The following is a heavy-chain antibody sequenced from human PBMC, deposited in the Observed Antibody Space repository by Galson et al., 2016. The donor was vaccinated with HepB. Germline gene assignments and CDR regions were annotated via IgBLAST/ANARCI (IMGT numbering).Heavy chain of an antibody. Sequence: SVKVSCKASGFTFTSCDINWVRQATGQGLEWIGWVNPNSGNTGYAQKFQGRVTMTRNTSISTAYLELSSLRTEDTAVYYCAPSSYVVPTAMWFGPWGQGTLVTVSS. CDR3: APSSYVVPTAMWFGP. J-gene: IGHJ5*02. CDR2: VNPNSGNT. CDR1: GFTFTSCD. V-gene: IGHV1-8*01. D-gene: IGHD2-2*01.